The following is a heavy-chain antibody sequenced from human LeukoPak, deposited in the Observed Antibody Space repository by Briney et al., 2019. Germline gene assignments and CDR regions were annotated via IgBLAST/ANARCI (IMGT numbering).Heavy chain of an antibody. CDR2: IKQDGTEI. J-gene: IGHJ4*02. Sequence: RXAPGKGLEWVANIKQDGTEIFYVDSVRGRFIISRDNAENSLYLQMNSLRVEDTAVYYCARTPDGADYWGQGTLVTVSS. V-gene: IGHV3-7*01. CDR3: ARTPDGADY. D-gene: IGHD3-10*01.